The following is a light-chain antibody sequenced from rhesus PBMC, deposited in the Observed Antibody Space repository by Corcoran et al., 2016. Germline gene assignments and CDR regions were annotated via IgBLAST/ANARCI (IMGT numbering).Light chain of an antibody. V-gene: IGKV3-53*01. J-gene: IGKJ4*01. CDR2: GAS. CDR3: QKYSSSPT. CDR1: QSVSSY. Sequence: QVILTQSPATLSLSPGERATLSCRASQSVSSYLAWYQQRPGQAPRLLIYGASRRATGIPTRFRGSGSGKEFALTISSLEPEDFAVDDCQKYSSSPTFGGGTKVEIK.